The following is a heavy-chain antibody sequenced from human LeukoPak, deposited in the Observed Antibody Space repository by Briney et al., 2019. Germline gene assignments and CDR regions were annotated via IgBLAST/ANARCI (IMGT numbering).Heavy chain of an antibody. CDR3: AKVRGSSWGPFDY. Sequence: PGGSLRLSCAASGFRFSSYAMRWVRQAPGKRLEWVSTISTGGDSAYYTDSVKGRFTISRDNSKNTLYLQMNSLRAEDTAIYYCAKVRGSSWGPFDYWGQGTLVTVSS. CDR2: ISTGGDSA. J-gene: IGHJ4*02. V-gene: IGHV3-23*01. D-gene: IGHD6-13*01. CDR1: GFRFSSYA.